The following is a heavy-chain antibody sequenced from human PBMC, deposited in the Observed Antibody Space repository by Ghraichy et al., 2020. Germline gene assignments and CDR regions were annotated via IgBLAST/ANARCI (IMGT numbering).Heavy chain of an antibody. CDR2: IRGSGSST. V-gene: IGHV3-23*01. D-gene: IGHD3-22*01. J-gene: IGHJ3*02. CDR1: AFTFSSYA. CDR3: AKDRDYYDSSGYYFNAFDI. Sequence: GRSLRLSCAASAFTFSSYAMTWVRQAPGKGLEWVSTIRGSGSSTYYTDSVKGRFTISRDNSKNTLYLQMNSLRAEDTAVYYCAKDRDYYDSSGYYFNAFDIWGQGTLVTVSS.